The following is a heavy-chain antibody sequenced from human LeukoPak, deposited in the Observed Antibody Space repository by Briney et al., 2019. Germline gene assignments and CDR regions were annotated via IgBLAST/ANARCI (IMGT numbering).Heavy chain of an antibody. CDR1: GGSISRGGYY. Sequence: SQTLSLTCTVSGGSISRGGYYWSWIRQHPGKGLEWIGYIYYSGSTYYNPSLKSRVTISVDTSKNQFSLKLSSVTAADTAVYYCARGGSWYYYNVLDYWGQGTLVTVSS. CDR3: ARGGSWYYYNVLDY. D-gene: IGHD6-13*01. CDR2: IYYSGST. J-gene: IGHJ4*02. V-gene: IGHV4-31*03.